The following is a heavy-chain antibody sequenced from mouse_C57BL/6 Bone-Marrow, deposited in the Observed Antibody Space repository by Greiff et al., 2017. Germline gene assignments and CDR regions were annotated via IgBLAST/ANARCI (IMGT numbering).Heavy chain of an antibody. Sequence: EVQLQQSGPVLVKPGASVKMSCKASGYTFTDYYMNWVKQSHGKSLEWIGVINPYNGGTSYNQKFKGKATLTVDKSSSTAYMELNSLTSEDSAVCYCARRSPYYFDYWGQGTTLTVSS. CDR1: GYTFTDYY. V-gene: IGHV1-19*01. CDR2: INPYNGGT. J-gene: IGHJ2*01. CDR3: ARRSPYYFDY.